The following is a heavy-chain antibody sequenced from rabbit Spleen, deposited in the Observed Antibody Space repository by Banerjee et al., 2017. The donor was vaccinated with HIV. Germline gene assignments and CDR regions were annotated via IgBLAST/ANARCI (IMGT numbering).Heavy chain of an antibody. CDR2: IGTGFGDT. V-gene: IGHV1S45*01. CDR3: ARETWGVTGNYGL. CDR1: GASFSSGYD. Sequence: QEQLEESGGGLVQPGGSLTLTCTASGASFSSGYDMCWVRQAPGKGLEWIACIGTGFGDTYYANWAKGRFTISKTSSTTVTLQVTSLTAADTATYFCARETWGVTGNYGLWGQGTLVTVS. D-gene: IGHD7-1*01. J-gene: IGHJ3*01.